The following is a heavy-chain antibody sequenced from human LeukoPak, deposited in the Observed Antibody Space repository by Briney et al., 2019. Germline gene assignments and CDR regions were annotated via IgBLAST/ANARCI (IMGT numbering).Heavy chain of an antibody. CDR2: IRSKAYGGTT. Sequence: QPGGSLRLSCTASGFTFGYYAMSWVRQAPGKGLEWVGFIRSKAYGGTTEYAASVKGRFTISRDDSKSIAYLQMNSLKTEDTAVYYCTREITMVRGVIIPDYWGQGTLVTVSS. CDR3: TREITMVRGVIIPDY. CDR1: GFTFGYYA. J-gene: IGHJ4*02. D-gene: IGHD3-10*01. V-gene: IGHV3-49*02.